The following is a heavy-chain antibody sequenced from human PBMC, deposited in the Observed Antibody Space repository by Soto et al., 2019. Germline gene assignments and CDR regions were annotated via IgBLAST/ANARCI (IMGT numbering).Heavy chain of an antibody. J-gene: IGHJ6*02. Sequence: GGSLRLSCAASGFTFSSYGMHWVRQAPGKGLEWVAVISYDGSNKYYADSVKGRFTISRDNSKNTLYLQMNSLRAEDTAVYYCAKDRGYYGDYVHYYYYYGMDVWGQGTTVTVSS. CDR3: AKDRGYYGDYVHYYYYYGMDV. V-gene: IGHV3-30*18. CDR1: GFTFSSYG. CDR2: ISYDGSNK. D-gene: IGHD4-17*01.